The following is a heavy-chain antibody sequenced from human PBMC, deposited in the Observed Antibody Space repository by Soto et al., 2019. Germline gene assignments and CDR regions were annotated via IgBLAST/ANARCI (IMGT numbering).Heavy chain of an antibody. CDR1: GGSISSGGYY. D-gene: IGHD3-3*01. CDR2: IYYSGST. J-gene: IGHJ5*02. Sequence: SETLCLTCTVSGGSISSGGYYWSWIRQHPGKGLEWIGYIYYSGSTYYNPSLKSRVTISVDTSKNQFSLKLSSVTAADTAVYYCGRAEARFCFDPWGQGTLVTVYS. CDR3: GRAEARFCFDP. V-gene: IGHV4-31*03.